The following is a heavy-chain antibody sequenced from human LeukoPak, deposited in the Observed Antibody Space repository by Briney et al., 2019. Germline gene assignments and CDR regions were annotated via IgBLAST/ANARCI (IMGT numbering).Heavy chain of an antibody. V-gene: IGHV1-2*02. CDR1: GYTFTGYY. Sequence: ASVKVSCKASGYTFTGYYMHWVRQAPGQGLEWMGWINPNSGGTNYAQKFQGRVTMTRDTSISTAYMELSRLRSDDTAVYYCARTTWHYYYMDVWGKGTTVTVSS. J-gene: IGHJ6*03. CDR2: INPNSGGT. D-gene: IGHD4-17*01. CDR3: ARTTWHYYYMDV.